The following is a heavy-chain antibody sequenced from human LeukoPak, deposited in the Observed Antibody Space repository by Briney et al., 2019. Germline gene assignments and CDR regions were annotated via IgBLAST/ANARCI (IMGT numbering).Heavy chain of an antibody. CDR1: GYTFTSYN. D-gene: IGHD6-13*01. Sequence: ASVKVSCTASGYTFTSYNINWVRQATGQGLEWMGWMNPNSGNTGYAQKFQGRVTMTRNTSISTAYMELSSLRSEGTAVYYCARSGGYSSSWYGYWGQGTLVTVSS. CDR2: MNPNSGNT. J-gene: IGHJ4*02. V-gene: IGHV1-8*01. CDR3: ARSGGYSSSWYGY.